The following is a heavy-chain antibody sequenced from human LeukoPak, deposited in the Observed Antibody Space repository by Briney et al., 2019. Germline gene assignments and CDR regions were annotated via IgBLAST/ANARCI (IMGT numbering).Heavy chain of an antibody. CDR2: IKSKTDGRTT. CDR3: AKVPLSSSGWDGEYYFDY. Sequence: GGSLRLSCAASGFTFSNVWMSWVREAPGEGLGWVGRIKSKTDGRTTDYAAPVKGRFTISRDDSKNTLYLQMNSLRAEDTAVYYCAKVPLSSSGWDGEYYFDYWGQGTLVTVSS. D-gene: IGHD6-19*01. J-gene: IGHJ4*02. CDR1: GFTFSNVW. V-gene: IGHV3-15*01.